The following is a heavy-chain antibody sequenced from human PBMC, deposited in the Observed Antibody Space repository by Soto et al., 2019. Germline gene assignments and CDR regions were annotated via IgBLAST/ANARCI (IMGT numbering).Heavy chain of an antibody. CDR2: ISRSGDGT. D-gene: IGHD2-15*01. Sequence: GGSLRLSCGVSGFTFSNYAMTWVRQAPGKGLEWVSGISRSGDGTYYAESVKGRFTISRDNSKNALFLQMSSLRAEDTAVYYCVGHPGGLDGFDIWGLGTMVTVSS. V-gene: IGHV3-23*01. CDR3: VGHPGGLDGFDI. J-gene: IGHJ3*02. CDR1: GFTFSNYA.